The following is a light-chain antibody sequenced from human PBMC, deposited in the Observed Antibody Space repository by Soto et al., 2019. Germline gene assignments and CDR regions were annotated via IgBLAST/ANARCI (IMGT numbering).Light chain of an antibody. Sequence: EVVLTQSPGSLSWSPGQRATLSCRALQSVMSNYLSWYQQKPGQPPRLLIYGASSRATGIPDRFSGSGSGTDFPLTISRLEPEDFAVYYCQQFGASLTWTFGRGTKVDIK. CDR3: QQFGASLTWT. CDR1: QSVMSNY. CDR2: GAS. J-gene: IGKJ1*01. V-gene: IGKV3-20*01.